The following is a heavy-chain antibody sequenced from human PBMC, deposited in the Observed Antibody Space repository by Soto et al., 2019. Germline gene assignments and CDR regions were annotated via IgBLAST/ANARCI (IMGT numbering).Heavy chain of an antibody. CDR1: GFTFSSYS. CDR3: ARDIELYSYGYFDY. V-gene: IGHV3-48*01. D-gene: IGHD5-18*01. J-gene: IGHJ4*02. CDR2: ISSSSSTI. Sequence: GGSLRLSCAASGFTFSSYSMNWVRQAPGKGLEWVSYISSSSSTIYYADSVKGRFTISRDNAKNSLYLQMNSLRAEDTAVYYCARDIELYSYGYFDYWGQGTLVTVSS.